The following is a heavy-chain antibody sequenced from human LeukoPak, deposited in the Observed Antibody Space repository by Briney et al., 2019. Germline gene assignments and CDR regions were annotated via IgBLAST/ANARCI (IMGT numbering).Heavy chain of an antibody. CDR1: GYTFTGYY. CDR2: INPNSGGT. D-gene: IGHD6-19*01. J-gene: IGHJ4*02. CDR3: ASTRYSSGWYLTPFDY. V-gene: IGHV1-2*02. Sequence: ASVKVSCKASGYTFTGYYMHWVRQAPGQGLEWMGWINPNSGGTNYAQKFQGRVTMTRDMSISTAYMELSRLRSDDTAVYYCASTRYSSGWYLTPFDYWGQGTLVTVSS.